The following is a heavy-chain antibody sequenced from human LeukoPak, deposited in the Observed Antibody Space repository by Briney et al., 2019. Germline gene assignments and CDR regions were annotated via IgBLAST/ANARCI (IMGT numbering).Heavy chain of an antibody. CDR1: GYTFTSYD. D-gene: IGHD2-8*01. Sequence: ASVKVSCKASGYTFTSYDMNWVRQATGQGLEWMGGMNSNSGNTGYAQKFQGRVTMTRNTSISTAYMELSSLRSEDTAVYYCARGGVQAGLGLNWFDPWGQGTLVTVSS. CDR3: ARGGVQAGLGLNWFDP. V-gene: IGHV1-8*01. CDR2: MNSNSGNT. J-gene: IGHJ5*01.